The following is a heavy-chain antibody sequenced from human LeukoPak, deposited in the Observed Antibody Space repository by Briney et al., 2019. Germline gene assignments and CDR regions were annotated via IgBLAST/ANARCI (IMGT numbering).Heavy chain of an antibody. Sequence: SETLSHTCAVYGGSFSGYYWSWIRQPPGKGLEWIGEINHSGSTNYNPSLKSRVTISVDTSKNQFSLKLSSVTAADTAVYYCARWEGGSYYDFHYWGQGTLVTVSS. D-gene: IGHD1-26*01. CDR2: INHSGST. V-gene: IGHV4-34*01. J-gene: IGHJ4*02. CDR3: ARWEGGSYYDFHY. CDR1: GGSFSGYY.